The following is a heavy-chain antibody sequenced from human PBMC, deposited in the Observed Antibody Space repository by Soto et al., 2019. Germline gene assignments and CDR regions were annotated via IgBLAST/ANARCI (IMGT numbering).Heavy chain of an antibody. V-gene: IGHV3-33*01. CDR3: ARDGVWELRRYYYYGMDV. D-gene: IGHD1-26*01. J-gene: IGHJ6*02. CDR2: IWYDGSNK. CDR1: GFTFSSYG. Sequence: PGGSLRLSCAASGFTFSSYGMHWVRQAPGKGLEWVAVIWYDGSNKYYADSVKGRFTISRDNSKNTLYLQMNSLRAEDTAVYYCARDGVWELRRYYYYGMDVWGQGTTVPVSS.